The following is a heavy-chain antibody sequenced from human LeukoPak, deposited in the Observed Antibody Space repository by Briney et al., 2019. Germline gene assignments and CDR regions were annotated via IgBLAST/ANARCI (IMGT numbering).Heavy chain of an antibody. CDR2: INSDGSST. J-gene: IGHJ4*02. CDR3: AGGVNDFWSGSDFDY. V-gene: IGHV3-74*01. Sequence: PGGSLRLSCAASGFTFSSYWMHWVRQAPGKGLVWVSRINSDGSSTSYADSVKGRFTISRDNAKNTLYLQMNSLRAEDTAVYYCAGGVNDFWSGSDFDYWGQGTLVTVSS. CDR1: GFTFSSYW. D-gene: IGHD3-3*01.